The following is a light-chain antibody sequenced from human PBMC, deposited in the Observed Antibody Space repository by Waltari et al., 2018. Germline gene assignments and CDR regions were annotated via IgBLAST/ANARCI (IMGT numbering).Light chain of an antibody. CDR2: GAS. V-gene: IGKV3-15*01. CDR1: QSVTTN. Sequence: EIVMTQSPATLSVSPGERAILSCRASQSVTTNLAWYQQKPGQAPRLLFYGASTRATGIPARFSGSGSGTEFTLTISSLQSEDCAVYYCHQYNDGPPFNFGQGTKLEIK. CDR3: HQYNDGPPFN. J-gene: IGKJ2*01.